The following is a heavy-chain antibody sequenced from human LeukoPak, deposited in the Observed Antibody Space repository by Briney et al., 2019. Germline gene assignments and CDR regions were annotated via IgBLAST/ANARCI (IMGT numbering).Heavy chain of an antibody. J-gene: IGHJ6*02. Sequence: SETLSLTCSVSGGSVTTYYWSWIRQSAGKGLEWIGRIHYSGGTNYNPSLKSRVTISLGTSKNQFSLKVNSVTAADTAVYYCAREDYSYGLDVWGQGTTVTVSS. V-gene: IGHV4-4*07. CDR2: IHYSGGT. CDR3: AREDYSYGLDV. CDR1: GGSVTTYY.